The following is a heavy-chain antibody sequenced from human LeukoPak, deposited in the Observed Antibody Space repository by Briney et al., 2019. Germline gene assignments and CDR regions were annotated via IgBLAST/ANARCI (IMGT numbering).Heavy chain of an antibody. CDR3: AILRFLEWFDY. Sequence: PVGSLRLSCAASGFPFSSYWMHWVRQAPGKGLVWVSRINSDGSSTSYADSVKGRFTISRDNAKNTLYLQMNSLRAGDTAVYYCAILRFLEWFDYWGQGTLVTVSS. J-gene: IGHJ4*02. CDR1: GFPFSSYW. V-gene: IGHV3-74*01. CDR2: INSDGSST. D-gene: IGHD3-3*01.